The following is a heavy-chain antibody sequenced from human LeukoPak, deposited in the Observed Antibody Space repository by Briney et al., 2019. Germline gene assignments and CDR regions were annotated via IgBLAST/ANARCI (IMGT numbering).Heavy chain of an antibody. D-gene: IGHD3-22*01. J-gene: IGHJ4*02. CDR1: GFTFSSYA. V-gene: IGHV3-23*01. CDR3: AKDNLYYYDRSGSPSDY. CDR2: ISGSGGST. Sequence: GGSLRLSCAASGFTFSSYAMSWVRQAPGKGLEWVSAISGSGGSTYYADSVKGRFTISRDNSKNALYLQMNSLRAEDTAVYYCAKDNLYYYDRSGSPSDYWGQGTLVTVSS.